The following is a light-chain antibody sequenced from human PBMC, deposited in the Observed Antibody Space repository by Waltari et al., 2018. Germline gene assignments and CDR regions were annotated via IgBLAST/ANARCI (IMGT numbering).Light chain of an antibody. CDR3: QQDATVPWT. CDR1: QSIGNNY. CDR2: GTS. V-gene: IGKV3-20*01. Sequence: EIVLTQSPGTLSLSPGETATLSCRASQSIGNNYLAWYQQKPGQAPRLLIRGTSSRDTGTSDRFRGSGSGTDFNLTISSLEPEDFAVYCCQQDATVPWTFGQGTKVEIK. J-gene: IGKJ1*01.